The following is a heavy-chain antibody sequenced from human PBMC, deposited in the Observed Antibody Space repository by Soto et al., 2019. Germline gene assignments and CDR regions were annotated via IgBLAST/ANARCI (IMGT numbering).Heavy chain of an antibody. Sequence: QVQLVQSGAEVKKPGSSVKVSCKASGGTFSSYAISWVRQAPGQGLEWMGGIIPIFGTANYAQKFQGRVTITADECASTVYMELSSLRSEEEAVYYFGVDKRETEGDFWSDYFNGMDVWCQGTTETVSS. D-gene: IGHD3-3*01. CDR3: GVDKRETEGDFWSDYFNGMDV. CDR1: GGTFSSYA. CDR2: IIPIFGTA. V-gene: IGHV1-69*01. J-gene: IGHJ6*02.